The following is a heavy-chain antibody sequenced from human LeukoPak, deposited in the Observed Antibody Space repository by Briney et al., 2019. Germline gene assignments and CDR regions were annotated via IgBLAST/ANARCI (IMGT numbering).Heavy chain of an antibody. D-gene: IGHD3-22*01. V-gene: IGHV5-51*01. J-gene: IGHJ3*01. Sequence: GESLKISCKGSGYKFNAYWIAWVRQMPGKGLECMGLVYPDDSDTRYSPSFQGQVTISADKSVSIAYLQWSSLKASDTAMYYCARPNITSYYDSRGYDAFDVWGQGTMVIVSS. CDR1: GYKFNAYW. CDR2: VYPDDSDT. CDR3: ARPNITSYYDSRGYDAFDV.